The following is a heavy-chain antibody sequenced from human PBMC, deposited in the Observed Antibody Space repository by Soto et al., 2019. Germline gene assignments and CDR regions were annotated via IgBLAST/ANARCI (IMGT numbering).Heavy chain of an antibody. Sequence: QITLKESGPTLVKPTQTLTLTCAFSGFSLSTTGMGVGWIRQPPGKALEWLALIYWNDDKRYSPSLKSRLTSAKETSNNQVVLTMTNMDPVDTATYYCVHRLIASKPAAGDFDFWGPGTLVTVSS. CDR1: GFSLSTTGMG. CDR2: IYWNDDK. CDR3: VHRLIASKPAAGDFDF. D-gene: IGHD6-13*01. J-gene: IGHJ4*02. V-gene: IGHV2-5*01.